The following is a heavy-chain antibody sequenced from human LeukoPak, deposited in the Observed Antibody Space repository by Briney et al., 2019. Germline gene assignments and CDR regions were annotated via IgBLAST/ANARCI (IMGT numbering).Heavy chain of an antibody. Sequence: GGSLRLSRVASGFTFSSYGMHWVRQAPGKGLEWVAVISYDGSNKYYADSVKGRFTIFRDNSKNTLYLQMNSLRAEDTAVYYCAKDPDSSGYSDYWGQGTLVTVLS. CDR3: AKDPDSSGYSDY. J-gene: IGHJ4*02. CDR2: ISYDGSNK. CDR1: GFTFSSYG. D-gene: IGHD3-22*01. V-gene: IGHV3-30*18.